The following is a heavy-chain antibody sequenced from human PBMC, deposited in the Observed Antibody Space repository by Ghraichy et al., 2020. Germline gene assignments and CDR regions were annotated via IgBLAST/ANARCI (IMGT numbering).Heavy chain of an antibody. CDR3: ARDANFGENYYYDGR. J-gene: IGHJ6*02. D-gene: IGHD4/OR15-4a*01. Sequence: GESLRLSCAASGFTFSSYGMHWVRQAPGNGLECVSVIWYYGSNKYYGDSVKGRFTISRDNSKNTLYLQMNSLRAEDTALYYCARDANFGENYYYDGRLGPRDHDDRLL. CDR2: IWYYGSNK. CDR1: GFTFSSYG. V-gene: IGHV3-33*01.